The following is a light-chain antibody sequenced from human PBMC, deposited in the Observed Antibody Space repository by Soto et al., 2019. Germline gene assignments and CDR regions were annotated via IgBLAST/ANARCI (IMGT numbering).Light chain of an antibody. CDR2: EVT. J-gene: IGLJ2*01. V-gene: IGLV2-8*01. Sequence: QSVLTQPPSASGSPGQSVTISCTGTSSDVGSYNYVSWYQQHPGKAPKLMIYEVTKRPSGVPDRFSGSKSGNTASLTVSGLQGEDEADYYCTSYAGSNNLLFGGGTQLTVL. CDR1: SSDVGSYNY. CDR3: TSYAGSNNLL.